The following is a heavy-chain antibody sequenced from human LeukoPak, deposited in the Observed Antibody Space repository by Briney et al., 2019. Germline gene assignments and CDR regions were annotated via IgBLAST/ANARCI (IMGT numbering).Heavy chain of an antibody. D-gene: IGHD1-1*01. CDR3: ATNDRGHWYFDL. V-gene: IGHV1-69*13. J-gene: IGHJ2*01. CDR2: IIPIFGTA. Sequence: GASVKVSCKASGGTFSSYVISWVRQAPGQGLEWMGGIIPIFGTASYAQKFQGRVTITADESTSTAYMELSSLRSEDTAVYYCATNDRGHWYFDLWGRGTLVTVSS. CDR1: GGTFSSYV.